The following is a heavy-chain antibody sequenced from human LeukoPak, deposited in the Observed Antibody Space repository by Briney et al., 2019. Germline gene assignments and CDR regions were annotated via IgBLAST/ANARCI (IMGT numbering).Heavy chain of an antibody. CDR3: ARDAAAYCSGGSCYPRY. Sequence: PGGSLRLSGAASGFTFSSYWMHWVRQAPGKGLVWVSRIKSDESSTTYADSVKGRFTTSRDNAKNTLYLQMNSLRAEDTAVYYCARDAAAYCSGGSCYPRYWGQGTLVTVSS. CDR1: GFTFSSYW. J-gene: IGHJ4*02. D-gene: IGHD2-15*01. V-gene: IGHV3-74*01. CDR2: IKSDESST.